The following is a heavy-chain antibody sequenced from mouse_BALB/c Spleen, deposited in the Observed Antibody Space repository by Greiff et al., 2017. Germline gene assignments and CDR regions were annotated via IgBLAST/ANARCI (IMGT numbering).Heavy chain of an antibody. Sequence: EVKLMESGGGLVQPGGSLKLSCAASGFTFSSYGMSWVRQTPDKRLELVATINSNGGSTYYPDSVKGRFTISRDNAKNTLYLQMSSLKSEDTAMYYCARKGNSGNYAWFAYWGQGTLVTVSA. CDR1: GFTFSSYG. D-gene: IGHD2-1*01. CDR3: ARKGNSGNYAWFAY. J-gene: IGHJ3*01. CDR2: INSNGGST. V-gene: IGHV5-6-3*01.